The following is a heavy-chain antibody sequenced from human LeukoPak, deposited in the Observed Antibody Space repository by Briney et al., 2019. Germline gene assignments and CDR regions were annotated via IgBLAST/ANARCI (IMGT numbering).Heavy chain of an antibody. CDR3: ARDRHCVNGVCHSPPGMDV. V-gene: IGHV3-33*01. CDR1: GFTFSSYG. CDR2: IWFDKNQ. J-gene: IGHJ6*02. D-gene: IGHD2-8*01. Sequence: GGSLRLSCAASGFTFSSYGMHWVRQAPGKGLEWVADIWFDKNQHFADSVKGRFAISRDNSKNTVYLQLNSLRPEDTAVYYCARDRHCVNGVCHSPPGMDVWGQGTTVTVSS.